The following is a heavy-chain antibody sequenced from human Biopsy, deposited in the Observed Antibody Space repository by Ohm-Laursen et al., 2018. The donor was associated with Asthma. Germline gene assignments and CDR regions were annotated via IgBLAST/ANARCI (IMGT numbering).Heavy chain of an antibody. CDR1: GYRFTNYG. CDR3: ARGQKSAGDRWFDP. J-gene: IGHJ5*02. Sequence: ASVKVSCKAFGYRFTNYGVSWVRQAPGQGLEWMGRINPNSGGTNYAQKFQGRVTMTRDTSISTAYMEVSRLRSDDTAVYYCARGQKSAGDRWFDPWGQGTLVTVSS. CDR2: INPNSGGT. V-gene: IGHV1-2*06. D-gene: IGHD6-13*01.